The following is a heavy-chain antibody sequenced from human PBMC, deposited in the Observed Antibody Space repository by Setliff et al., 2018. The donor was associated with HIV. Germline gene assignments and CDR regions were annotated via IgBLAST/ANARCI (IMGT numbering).Heavy chain of an antibody. CDR2: ISYSGST. D-gene: IGHD3-22*01. J-gene: IGHJ4*02. V-gene: IGHV4-59*11. CDR3: ARVTSDSSGYYWGYYFDY. Sequence: SETLSLTCTVSGASIRSQYWSWIRKPPGKGLEWIGYISYSGSTNYNPSLESRVAMSVDTSKQQFSLEVSSVTAADTAVYYCARVTSDSSGYYWGYYFDYWGQGTRVTVSS. CDR1: GASIRSQY.